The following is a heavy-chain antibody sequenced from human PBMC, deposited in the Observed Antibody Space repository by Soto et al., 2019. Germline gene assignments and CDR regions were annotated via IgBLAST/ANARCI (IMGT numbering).Heavy chain of an antibody. V-gene: IGHV3-23*01. CDR2: ISGRGDHR. Sequence: EMQLLESGGGLGQPGGSLRLSCVASPITVYNFAAMSWVRQTPERGLEWVSTISGRGDHRYYADSVKGRFTISRDNSKNRLYLQMDGLRVDDTAVYYCAKDRALENQTPYGMYVWGQGTTVTV. D-gene: IGHD2-2*01. CDR1: PITVYNFAA. CDR3: AKDRALENQTPYGMYV. J-gene: IGHJ6*02.